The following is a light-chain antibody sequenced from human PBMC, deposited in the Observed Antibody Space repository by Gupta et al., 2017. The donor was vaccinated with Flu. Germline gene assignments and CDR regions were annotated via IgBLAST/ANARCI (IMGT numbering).Light chain of an antibody. J-gene: IGKJ2*01. CDR3: QQYYSTPYT. Sequence: NCKSSQGVLSSSNNKNYLAWYQQKPGQPPKLLIYWASTRESGVPDRFSGSGSGTDFSLTISSLQAEDVAVYYCQQYYSTPYTFGQGTKLEIK. CDR2: WAS. CDR1: QGVLSSSNNKNY. V-gene: IGKV4-1*01.